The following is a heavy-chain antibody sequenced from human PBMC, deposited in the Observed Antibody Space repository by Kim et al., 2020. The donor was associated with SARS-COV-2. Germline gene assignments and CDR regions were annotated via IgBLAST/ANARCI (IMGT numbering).Heavy chain of an antibody. CDR3: AGDSSSGWPYYIDY. Sequence: NPSLKSRVTISVDTSRNRFSLKLRSVTAADTAVYYCAGDSSSGWPYYIDYWGQGTLVTVSS. J-gene: IGHJ4*02. V-gene: IGHV4-59*01. D-gene: IGHD6-19*01.